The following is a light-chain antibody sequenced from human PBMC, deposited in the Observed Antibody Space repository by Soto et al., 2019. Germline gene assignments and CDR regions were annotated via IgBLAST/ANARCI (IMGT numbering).Light chain of an antibody. CDR2: DAS. Sequence: EIVLTQSPGTLSLSPGERATLSCRASQSVSSSYLAWYQQKPGQPPRLLIYDASNRATGIPVRFSGSGSGTDFTLTISSLEPEDFAVYYCQQRSNWPPTFGQGTRLEIK. CDR3: QQRSNWPPT. CDR1: QSVSSSY. J-gene: IGKJ5*01. V-gene: IGKV3D-20*02.